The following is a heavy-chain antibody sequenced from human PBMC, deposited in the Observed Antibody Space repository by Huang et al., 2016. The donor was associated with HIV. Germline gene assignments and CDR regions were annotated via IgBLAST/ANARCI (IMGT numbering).Heavy chain of an antibody. CDR3: ARQWTILEWLLGLDV. D-gene: IGHD3-3*01. CDR1: GGSFTGNY. J-gene: IGHJ6*02. V-gene: IGHV4-34*02. CDR2: VNDSGAP. Sequence: QMQLQQRGAGLLKPSETLSLTCGVSGGSFTGNYLTWIRQAPGKGLEWIGEVNDSGAPNYNPSLNGRVTISLYKSNRELSLNLRSVTAADTAVYYCARQWTILEWLLGLDVWGQGTTVIVSS.